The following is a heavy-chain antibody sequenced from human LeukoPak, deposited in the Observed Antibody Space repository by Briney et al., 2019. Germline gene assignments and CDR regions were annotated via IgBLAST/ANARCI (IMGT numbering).Heavy chain of an antibody. J-gene: IGHJ5*02. D-gene: IGHD6-13*01. Sequence: SETLSLTCTVSGGSISSYYWSWIWQPPGKGLEWIGYIYYSGGTNYNPPLKSRVTISVDTFKNQFSLKLSSVTAADTAVYYCARYSDNWFDPWGQGTLVTVSS. CDR1: GGSISSYY. CDR2: IYYSGGT. V-gene: IGHV4-59*01. CDR3: ARYSDNWFDP.